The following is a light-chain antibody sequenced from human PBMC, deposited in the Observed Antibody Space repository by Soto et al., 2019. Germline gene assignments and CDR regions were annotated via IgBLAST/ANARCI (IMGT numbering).Light chain of an antibody. CDR2: YDD. CDR3: ATWDDTLNGVV. CDR1: TSNIGNNA. Sequence: VLTQSPSVSGAPRQRVTITCSGSTSNIGNNAVSWYQQLPGEAPKLLLYYDDLLSSGVSDRFSASKSGTSASLAISGLQSEDEADYYCATWDDTLNGVVFGEGTKLTVL. V-gene: IGLV1-36*01. J-gene: IGLJ3*02.